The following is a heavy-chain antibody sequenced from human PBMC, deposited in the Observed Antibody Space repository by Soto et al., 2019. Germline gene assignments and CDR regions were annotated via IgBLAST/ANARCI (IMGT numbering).Heavy chain of an antibody. CDR3: ARRVLYYDILTGYYIRGYNWFDP. CDR1: GGSFSGYY. Sequence: SETLSLTCAVYGGSFSGYYWSWIRQPPGKGLEWIGEINHSGSTNYNPSLKSRVTISVDTSKNQFSLKLSSVTAADTAVYYCARRVLYYDILTGYYIRGYNWFDPWGQGTLVTVSS. V-gene: IGHV4-34*01. CDR2: INHSGST. D-gene: IGHD3-9*01. J-gene: IGHJ5*02.